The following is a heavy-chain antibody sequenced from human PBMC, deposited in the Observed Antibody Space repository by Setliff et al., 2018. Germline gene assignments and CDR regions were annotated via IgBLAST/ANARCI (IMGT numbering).Heavy chain of an antibody. D-gene: IGHD2-2*01. Sequence: KASETLSLTCTVSGASVTSFDYYWSWIRQPPGKGLEYIGHISHGVSTSYSPSLKSRLSISADTSKNHFSLKLTSVTAADTAVYYCARTHCTTTSCFYFHYWAQGTVVTVSS. J-gene: IGHJ4*02. CDR1: GASVTSFDYY. CDR3: ARTHCTTTSCFYFHY. V-gene: IGHV4-30-4*01. CDR2: ISHGVST.